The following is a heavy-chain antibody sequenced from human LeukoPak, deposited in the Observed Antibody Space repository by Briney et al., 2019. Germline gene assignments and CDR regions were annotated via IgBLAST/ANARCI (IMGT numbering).Heavy chain of an antibody. CDR1: GFTVNNNY. V-gene: IGHV3-23*01. Sequence: GGSLRLSCAASGFTVNNNYMSWVRQAPGKGLEWVSAISGSGGSTYYADSVKGRFTISRDNSKNTLYLQMNSLRAEDTAVYYCAKDPSVYYDILTGYSAGDAFDIWGQGTMVTVSS. J-gene: IGHJ3*02. CDR3: AKDPSVYYDILTGYSAGDAFDI. D-gene: IGHD3-9*01. CDR2: ISGSGGST.